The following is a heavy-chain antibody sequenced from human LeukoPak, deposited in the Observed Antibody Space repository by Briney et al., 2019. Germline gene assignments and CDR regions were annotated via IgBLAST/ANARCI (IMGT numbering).Heavy chain of an antibody. CDR3: AKDPIGYYYDSSGSLADAFDI. V-gene: IGHV3-23*01. CDR2: ISGSGGST. Sequence: GGSLRLSCAASGFTFSSYAMSWVRQVPGKGLEWVSAISGSGGSTYYADSVKGRFTISRDNSKNALYLQMNSLRAEDTAVYYCAKDPIGYYYDSSGSLADAFDIWGQGTMVTVSS. CDR1: GFTFSSYA. J-gene: IGHJ3*02. D-gene: IGHD3-22*01.